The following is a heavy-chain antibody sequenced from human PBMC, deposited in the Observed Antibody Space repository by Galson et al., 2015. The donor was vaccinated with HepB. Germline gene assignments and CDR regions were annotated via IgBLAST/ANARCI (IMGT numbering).Heavy chain of an antibody. CDR1: GFTFSSYW. D-gene: IGHD1-26*01. V-gene: IGHV3-74*01. J-gene: IGHJ4*02. CDR3: ARAFSGSYGFDH. Sequence: SLRLSCAAPGFTFSSYWMHWVRQAPGKGLVWVSRINSDGSRTSYADSVKGRFTISRDNAKNTLYVQTNSLRAEDTAVYYCARAFSGSYGFDHWGQGTLVTVSS. CDR2: INSDGSRT.